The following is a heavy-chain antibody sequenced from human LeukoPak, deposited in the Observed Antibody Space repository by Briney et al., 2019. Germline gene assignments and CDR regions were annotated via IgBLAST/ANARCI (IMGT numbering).Heavy chain of an antibody. V-gene: IGHV3-48*03. J-gene: IGHJ3*02. CDR3: VRLRDYGGNSDGSDI. CDR2: ISSSGTTI. D-gene: IGHD4-23*01. CDR1: GFFFRSYE. Sequence: GGSLRLSCAASGFFFRSYEMNWVRQAPGKGLEWVSYISSSGTTIYYADSVKGRFTISRDNTNNALYLQMNSLRAEDTAVYYCVRLRDYGGNSDGSDIWGQGTMVNVSS.